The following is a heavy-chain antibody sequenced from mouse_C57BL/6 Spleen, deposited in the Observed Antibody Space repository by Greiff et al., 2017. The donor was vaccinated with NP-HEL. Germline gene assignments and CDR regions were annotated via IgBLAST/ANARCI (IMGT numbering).Heavy chain of an antibody. D-gene: IGHD1-1*01. CDR2: ISSGSSTI. J-gene: IGHJ2*01. Sequence: EVQLVESGGGLVKPGGSLKLSCAASGFTFSDYGMHWVRQAPEKGLEWVAYISSGSSTIYYADTVKGRFTISRDNAKNTLFLQMTSLRSEDTAMYYCARPRDTTVVAENYIDYWGQGTTLTVSS. CDR1: GFTFSDYG. CDR3: ARPRDTTVVAENYIDY. V-gene: IGHV5-17*01.